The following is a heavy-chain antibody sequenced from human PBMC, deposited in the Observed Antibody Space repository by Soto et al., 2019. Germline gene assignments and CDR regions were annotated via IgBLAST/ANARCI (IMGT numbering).Heavy chain of an antibody. CDR2: ISSSSSYT. Sequence: PVGSLRLSCAASGFTFSDYYMSWIRQAPGKGLEWVSYISSSSSYTNYADSVKGRFTISRDNAKNSLYLQMNSLRAEDTAVYYCARDCGSTSCYGYYYYGMDVWGQGTTVTVSS. J-gene: IGHJ6*02. CDR1: GFTFSDYY. CDR3: ARDCGSTSCYGYYYYGMDV. D-gene: IGHD2-2*01. V-gene: IGHV3-11*06.